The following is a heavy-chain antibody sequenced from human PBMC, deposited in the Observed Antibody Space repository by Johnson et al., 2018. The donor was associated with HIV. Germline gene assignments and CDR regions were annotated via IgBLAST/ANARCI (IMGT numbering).Heavy chain of an antibody. CDR2: INWNGGST. CDR1: GFTFDDYG. J-gene: IGHJ3*02. CDR3: ARDLIVGATTDAFDI. Sequence: VQLVESGGGLVQPGGSLRLSCAASGFTFDDYGMSWVRQAPGKGLEWVSGINWNGGSTGYADSVKGRFPISRDNAKNSLYLQLNSLRAEDTALYYCARDLIVGATTDAFDIWGQGTMVTVSS. V-gene: IGHV3-20*04. D-gene: IGHD1-26*01.